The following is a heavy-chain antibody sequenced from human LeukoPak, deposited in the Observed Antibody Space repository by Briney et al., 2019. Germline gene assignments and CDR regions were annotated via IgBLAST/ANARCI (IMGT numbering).Heavy chain of an antibody. CDR2: IYYSGST. V-gene: IGHV4-39*01. Sequence: SETLSLTCTVSGGSISSSSYYWGWIRQPPGKGLEWIGSIYYSGSTYYNPSLKSRVTISVDTSKNQFSLKLSSVTAADTAVYYGARHPVVKNFDYWGQGTLVTVSS. CDR1: GGSISSSSYY. CDR3: ARHPVVKNFDY. D-gene: IGHD3-22*01. J-gene: IGHJ4*02.